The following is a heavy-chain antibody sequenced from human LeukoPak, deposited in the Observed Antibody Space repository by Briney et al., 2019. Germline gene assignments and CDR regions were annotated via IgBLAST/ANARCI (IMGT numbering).Heavy chain of an antibody. CDR2: INPNSGGT. Sequence: ASVKVSCKASGYTFTNYGISWVRQAPGQGLEWMGWINPNSGGTNYAQKFQGRVTMTRDTSISTAYMELSRLRSDDTAVYYCARGGEIQLWLRHYYGMDVWGQGTTVTVSS. D-gene: IGHD5-18*01. CDR1: GYTFTNYG. J-gene: IGHJ6*02. V-gene: IGHV1-2*02. CDR3: ARGGEIQLWLRHYYGMDV.